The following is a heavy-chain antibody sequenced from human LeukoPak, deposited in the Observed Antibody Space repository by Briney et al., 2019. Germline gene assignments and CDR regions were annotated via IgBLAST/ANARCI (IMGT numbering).Heavy chain of an antibody. CDR2: IYSGGDT. CDR3: ARSDLNGIHYYYYYYMDV. Sequence: PGGSLRLSCAASGFTVSINYMSWVRQAPGKGLEWVSVIYSGGDTYYADSVKGRFTISRDNSKNTLYLQMNSLRAEDTAVYYCARSDLNGIHYYYYYYMDVWGKGTTVTVSS. J-gene: IGHJ6*03. CDR1: GFTVSINY. V-gene: IGHV3-53*01. D-gene: IGHD5-18*01.